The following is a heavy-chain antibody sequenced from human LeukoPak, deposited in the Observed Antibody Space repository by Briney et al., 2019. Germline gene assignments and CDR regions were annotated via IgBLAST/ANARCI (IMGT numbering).Heavy chain of an antibody. CDR1: GGTFSSYA. CDR2: IIPIFGTA. D-gene: IGHD3-22*01. Sequence: SVKVSCKASGGTFSSYAISWVRQAPGQGLEWMGGIIPIFGTANYAQKFQGRVTITADESTSTAYMELSSLRSEDTAVYYCASKHDSSGCTLRGWGQGTLVTVSS. V-gene: IGHV1-69*13. CDR3: ASKHDSSGCTLRG. J-gene: IGHJ4*02.